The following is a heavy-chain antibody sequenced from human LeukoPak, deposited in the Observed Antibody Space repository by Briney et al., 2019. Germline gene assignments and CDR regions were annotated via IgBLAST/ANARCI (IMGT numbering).Heavy chain of an antibody. Sequence: YIYYSGSTYYNPSLKSRVTISVDTSKNQFSLKLSSVTAADTAVYYCARVGAKQQLVIAFDIWGQGTMVTVSS. D-gene: IGHD6-13*01. CDR2: IYYSGST. V-gene: IGHV4-31*02. J-gene: IGHJ3*02. CDR3: ARVGAKQQLVIAFDI.